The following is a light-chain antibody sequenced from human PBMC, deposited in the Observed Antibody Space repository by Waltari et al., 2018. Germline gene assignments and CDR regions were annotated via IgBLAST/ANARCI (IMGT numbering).Light chain of an antibody. CDR2: WAS. CDR3: HQYYSLFT. V-gene: IGKV4-1*01. J-gene: IGKJ3*01. CDR1: QSLFYSSNSKNY. Sequence: DIVMTQSPDSLAVSLGERATINCKSSQSLFYSSNSKNYLAWYQQKPGQSPKLLIYWASTRESGVPDRFSDSESGTDFTLTISTLQAEDVAVYYCHQYYSLFTFGPGTKVDIK.